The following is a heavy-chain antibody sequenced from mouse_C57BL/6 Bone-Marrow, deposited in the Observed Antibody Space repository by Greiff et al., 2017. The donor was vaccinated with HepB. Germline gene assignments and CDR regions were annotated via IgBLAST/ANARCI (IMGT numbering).Heavy chain of an antibody. CDR2: ISNGGGST. D-gene: IGHD4-1*02. Sequence: EVKVEESGGGLVQPGGSLKLSCAASGFTFSDYYMYWVRQTPEKRLEWVAYISNGGGSTYYPDTVKGRFTISRDNAKNTLYLQMSRLKSEDTAMYYCARPSTGAWFAYWGQGTLVTVSA. CDR3: ARPSTGAWFAY. J-gene: IGHJ3*01. V-gene: IGHV5-12*01. CDR1: GFTFSDYY.